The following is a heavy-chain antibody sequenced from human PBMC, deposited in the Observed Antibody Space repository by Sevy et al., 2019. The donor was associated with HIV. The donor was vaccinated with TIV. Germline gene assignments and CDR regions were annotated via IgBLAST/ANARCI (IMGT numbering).Heavy chain of an antibody. J-gene: IGHJ4*02. D-gene: IGHD3-22*01. CDR1: GASINSSHW. V-gene: IGHV4-4*02. CDR2: IYHSGSA. CDR3: TGDSPYDDSSNYWFFDL. Sequence: SETLSLTCAVSGASINSSHWWSWVRQSPGKGLEWIGEIYHSGSANYNPSLKTRVNISVDKSKNHFSLKLNSVTAAATALYYCTGDSPYDDSSNYWFFDLWGQGTPVTVSS.